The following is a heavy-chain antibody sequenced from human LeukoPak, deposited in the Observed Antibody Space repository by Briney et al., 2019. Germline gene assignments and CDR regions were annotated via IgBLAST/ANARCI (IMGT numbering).Heavy chain of an antibody. J-gene: IGHJ4*02. V-gene: IGHV1-69*05. D-gene: IGHD6-19*01. CDR1: GGTFSSYA. Sequence: SEKVSCKASGGTFSSYAISWVRQAPGQGLEWMGGIIPIFGTANYAQKFQGRVTITTDESTSTAYMELSSLRSEDTAVYYCAGSAGYSSGWAQRFDYWGQGTLVTVSS. CDR2: IIPIFGTA. CDR3: AGSAGYSSGWAQRFDY.